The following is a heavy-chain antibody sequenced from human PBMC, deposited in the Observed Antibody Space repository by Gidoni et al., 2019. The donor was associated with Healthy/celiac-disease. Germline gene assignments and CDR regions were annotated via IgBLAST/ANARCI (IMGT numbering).Heavy chain of an antibody. CDR1: GYIFTNYW. Sequence: EVHLVQSGAEVKKPWESLTISCKGSGYIFTNYWIGWVRQMPGKGLEWMGIIYPGDSDTRYSPSFQGQVTISAGKSISTAYLQWSSLKASDTAMYYCARPKYSSSSGIGYWGQGTLVTVSS. D-gene: IGHD6-6*01. CDR3: ARPKYSSSSGIGY. CDR2: IYPGDSDT. V-gene: IGHV5-51*01. J-gene: IGHJ4*02.